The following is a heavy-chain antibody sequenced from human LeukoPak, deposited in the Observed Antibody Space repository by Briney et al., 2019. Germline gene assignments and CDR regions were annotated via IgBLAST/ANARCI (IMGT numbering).Heavy chain of an antibody. CDR3: VKDLSGTYSFDY. V-gene: IGHV3-64D*09. CDR2: ISTDGINT. D-gene: IGHD1-26*01. J-gene: IGHJ4*02. Sequence: PGGSLRLSCSASGFTFSNYVVHWVRQAPGKGLEYVSTISTDGINTRYADSLKGRFTISRDNSKNTLYLQMSSLRPEDTAVYFCVKDLSGTYSFDYWGQGTLVTVSS. CDR1: GFTFSNYV.